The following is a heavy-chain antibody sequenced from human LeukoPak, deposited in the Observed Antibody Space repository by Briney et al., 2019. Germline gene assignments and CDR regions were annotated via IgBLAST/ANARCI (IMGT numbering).Heavy chain of an antibody. D-gene: IGHD1-26*01. V-gene: IGHV3-66*01. CDR2: IYSGGST. CDR1: GFTVGSNY. J-gene: IGHJ4*02. CDR3: ASYSGSYYFLFDY. Sequence: PGGSLRLSCAASGFTVGSNYMSWVRQAPGKGLEWVSVIYSGGSTYYADSVKGRFTISRDNSKNTLYLQMNSLRAEDTAVYYCASYSGSYYFLFDYWGQGTLVTVSS.